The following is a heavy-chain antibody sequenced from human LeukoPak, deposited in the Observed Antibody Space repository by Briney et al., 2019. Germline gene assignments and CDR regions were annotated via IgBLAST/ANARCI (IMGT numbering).Heavy chain of an antibody. CDR2: IYYSGST. CDR3: ARAPTKAPLYYFDY. CDR1: GGSISSGGYY. J-gene: IGHJ4*02. D-gene: IGHD2/OR15-2a*01. V-gene: IGHV4-31*03. Sequence: SETLSLTCTVSGGSISSGGYYWSWIRQHPGKGLDWIGYIYYSGSTYYNPSLKSRVTISVDTSKNQFSLKLSSVTAADTAVYYCARAPTKAPLYYFDYWGQGTLVTVSS.